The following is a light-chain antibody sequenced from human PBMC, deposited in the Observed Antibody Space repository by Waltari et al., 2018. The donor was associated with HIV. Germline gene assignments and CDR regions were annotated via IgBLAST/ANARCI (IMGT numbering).Light chain of an antibody. J-gene: IGLJ3*02. CDR3: LLYMASGRV. CDR1: SGSVPSAYY. V-gene: IGLV8-61*01. Sequence: QTVVTQEPSFSVSPGGTITPTCGLSSGSVPSAYYPSWYQQTTGQPPRTFIYNTDTRSSGVPDRFSGSIVGNKAALTITGAQSEDESDYYCLLYMASGRVFGGGTRLTVL. CDR2: NTD.